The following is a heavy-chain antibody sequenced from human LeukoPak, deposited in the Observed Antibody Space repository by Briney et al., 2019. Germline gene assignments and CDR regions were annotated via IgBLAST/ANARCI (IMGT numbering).Heavy chain of an antibody. D-gene: IGHD3-22*01. J-gene: IGHJ4*02. CDR1: GYTFTSYG. V-gene: IGHV1-18*01. CDR3: ARDGGFYSSGYYYPDC. CDR2: ISAYNGNT. Sequence: GASVKVSCKASGYTFTSYGISWVRQAPGQGLEWMGWISAYNGNTNYAQKFQGRVTITADESTSTAYMELSSLRSEDTAVYYCARDGGFYSSGYYYPDCWGQGTLVTVSS.